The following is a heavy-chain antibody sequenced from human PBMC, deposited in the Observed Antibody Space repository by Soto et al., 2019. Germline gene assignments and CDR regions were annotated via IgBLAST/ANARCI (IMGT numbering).Heavy chain of an antibody. CDR1: GDTFNFYS. D-gene: IGHD2-8*01. V-gene: IGHV1-69*02. J-gene: IGHJ4*02. Sequence: QVQLVQSGAEVKRPGSSVKVSCKASGDTFNFYSINWVRQAPGLGLEWMGRVNPIVSMSNYAQKFPARVTMAADQPTSTAYVELSSLGSEATATSLGASSYVSVYRAFDYWGQGALVTVSS. CDR3: ASSYVSVYRAFDY. CDR2: VNPIVSMS.